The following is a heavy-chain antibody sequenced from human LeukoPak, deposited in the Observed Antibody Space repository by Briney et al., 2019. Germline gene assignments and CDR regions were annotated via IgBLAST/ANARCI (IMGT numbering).Heavy chain of an antibody. D-gene: IGHD4-17*01. V-gene: IGHV3-23*01. J-gene: IGHJ4*02. Sequence: GGSLRLSCAASRYTFSTYALSWVSQAPGKGLEWVSAISGGGGSTYYADSVKGRFTISRDNSMNTLYLQMNSLRAEDTAVYYCAKVGTTVTNGWYYFDYWGQGTLFTVSS. CDR2: ISGGGGST. CDR1: RYTFSTYA. CDR3: AKVGTTVTNGWYYFDY.